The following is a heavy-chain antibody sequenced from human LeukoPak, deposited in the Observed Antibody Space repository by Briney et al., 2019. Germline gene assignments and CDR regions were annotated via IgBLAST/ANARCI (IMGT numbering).Heavy chain of an antibody. D-gene: IGHD3-3*01. CDR2: ISSSSSYI. CDR3: ARGRYDFWSGYYTDY. V-gene: IGHV3-21*01. Sequence: PGGSLRLSCAASGFTFSSYSMNWVRQAPGKGLEWVSSISSSSSYIYYADSVKGRFTISRDNAKNSLYLQMNSLRAEDTAVYYCARGRYDFWSGYYTDYWGQGTLVTVSS. J-gene: IGHJ4*02. CDR1: GFTFSSYS.